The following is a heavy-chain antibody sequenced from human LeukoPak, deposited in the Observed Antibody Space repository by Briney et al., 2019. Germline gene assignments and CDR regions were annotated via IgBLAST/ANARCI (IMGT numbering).Heavy chain of an antibody. CDR2: IYYSGST. CDR3: ASSYYYDSSGYSGSLVY. V-gene: IGHV4-39*01. D-gene: IGHD3-22*01. Sequence: PSGTLSLTCTVSGGSISSSSYYWGWIRQPPGKGLEWIGSIYYSGSTYYNPSLKSRVTISVDTSKNQFSLKLSSVTAADTAVYYCASSYYYDSSGYSGSLVYWGQGTLVTVSS. CDR1: GGSISSSSYY. J-gene: IGHJ4*02.